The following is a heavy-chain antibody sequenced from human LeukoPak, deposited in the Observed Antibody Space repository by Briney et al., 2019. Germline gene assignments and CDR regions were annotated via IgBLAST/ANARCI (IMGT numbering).Heavy chain of an antibody. CDR3: ASSTTETAFDI. Sequence: SETLSLTCTVSGGSISSYYWSWIRQPPGKGLEWIGYIYYSGSTNYNPSLKSRVTISVDTSKNQFSLKLSSVTAADTAVYYCASSTTETAFDIWGQGTMVTVSS. V-gene: IGHV4-59*08. CDR2: IYYSGST. D-gene: IGHD4-11*01. CDR1: GGSISSYY. J-gene: IGHJ3*02.